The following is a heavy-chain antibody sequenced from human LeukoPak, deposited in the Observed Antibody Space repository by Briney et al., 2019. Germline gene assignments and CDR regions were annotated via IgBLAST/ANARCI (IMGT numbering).Heavy chain of an antibody. CDR3: ARVCYDILTGHVGNWFDP. J-gene: IGHJ5*02. D-gene: IGHD3-9*01. CDR2: IYYSGST. V-gene: IGHV4-59*01. Sequence: PSETLSLTCTVSGGSISSYYWSWIRQPPGKGLEWVGYIYYSGSTDYNPSLKSRVTISVDTSKNQFSLKLSSVTAADTAVYYCARVCYDILTGHVGNWFDPWGQGTLVTVSS. CDR1: GGSISSYY.